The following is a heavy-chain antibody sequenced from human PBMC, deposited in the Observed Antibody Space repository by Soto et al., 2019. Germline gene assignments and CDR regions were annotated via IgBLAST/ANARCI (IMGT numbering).Heavy chain of an antibody. J-gene: IGHJ4*02. CDR2: IYSDGTT. CDR3: ATPYEGPYNGGYY. Sequence: EVQLVESGGGLVQPGGSLRLSCAASMSWVRQAPGKGLEWVSVIYSDGTTYYTDSAKGRFTISRHNSKNTLYLQMNSLRAEDTAVYSCATPYEGPYNGGYYWGQGPLVTVSS. D-gene: IGHD1-1*01. V-gene: IGHV3-53*04.